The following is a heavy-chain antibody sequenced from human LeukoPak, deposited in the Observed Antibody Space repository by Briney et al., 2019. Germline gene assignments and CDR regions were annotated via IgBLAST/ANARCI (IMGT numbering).Heavy chain of an antibody. V-gene: IGHV4-59*01. Sequence: SPSETLSLTCTVSGGSISSYYWSWIRQPPGKGLEWIGHIYYTRSTHYNPSLKSRVTISVDTSKNQFSLKLSSVTAADTAVYYCARVSYSDVLTGYYGDGYFDYWGQGTLVTVSS. CDR1: GGSISSYY. CDR2: IYYTRST. J-gene: IGHJ4*02. CDR3: ARVSYSDVLTGYYGDGYFDY. D-gene: IGHD3-9*01.